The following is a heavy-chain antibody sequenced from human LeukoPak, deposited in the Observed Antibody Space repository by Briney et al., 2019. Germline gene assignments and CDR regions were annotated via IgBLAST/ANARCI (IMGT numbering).Heavy chain of an antibody. Sequence: SETLSLTCTVSGGSFSSYYWSWIRQPPGKGPEWIGFIDYSGTTYYNPSLKSRVTISIDTSKNQFSLKLTSVTAADTAVYYCASSRTTVVTLDYWGQGALVTVSS. CDR2: IDYSGTT. CDR3: ASSRTTVVTLDY. J-gene: IGHJ4*02. V-gene: IGHV4-59*01. CDR1: GGSFSSYY. D-gene: IGHD4-23*01.